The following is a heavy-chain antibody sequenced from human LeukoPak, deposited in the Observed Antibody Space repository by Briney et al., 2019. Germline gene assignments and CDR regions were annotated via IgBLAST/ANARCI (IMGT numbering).Heavy chain of an antibody. V-gene: IGHV4-59*12. CDR2: IYYSGST. CDR1: GGSISSYY. CDR3: AREGWGYCSSTSCYLDY. D-gene: IGHD2-2*01. Sequence: SETLSLTCTVSGGSISSYYWSWIRQPPGKGLEWIGYIYYSGSTNYNPSLKSRVTISVDTSKNQFSLKLSSVTAADTAVYYCAREGWGYCSSTSCYLDYWGQGTLVTVSS. J-gene: IGHJ4*02.